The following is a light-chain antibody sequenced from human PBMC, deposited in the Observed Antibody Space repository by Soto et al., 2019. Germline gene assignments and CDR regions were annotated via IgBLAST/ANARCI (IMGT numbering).Light chain of an antibody. Sequence: DIQMTQSPSSLSASVGDRVTITCRASQSISSYLNWYQQKPGKAPKLLIYAASSLQSGVPSRFSGSGSGTDFTLTISSLQPEDFATYYCQQGYSTPVTFGQGTKVEI. J-gene: IGKJ1*01. CDR2: AAS. CDR1: QSISSY. V-gene: IGKV1-39*01. CDR3: QQGYSTPVT.